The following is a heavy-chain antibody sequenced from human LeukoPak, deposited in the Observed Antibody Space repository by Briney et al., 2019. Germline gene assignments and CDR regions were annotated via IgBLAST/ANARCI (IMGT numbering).Heavy chain of an antibody. Sequence: GSLRLSCAASGFTFSSYVMSWIRQPPGKGLEWIGSIHYSGATYYSPSLRSRVTISVDTSKNQFSLKLSSVTAADTAVYYCAKLGGVGYGDSSDSWGQGTLVTVSS. CDR2: IHYSGAT. CDR1: GFTFSSYV. V-gene: IGHV4-39*01. CDR3: AKLGGVGYGDSSDS. D-gene: IGHD4-17*01. J-gene: IGHJ4*02.